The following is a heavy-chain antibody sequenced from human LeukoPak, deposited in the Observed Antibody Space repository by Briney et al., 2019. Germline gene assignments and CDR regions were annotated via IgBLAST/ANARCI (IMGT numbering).Heavy chain of an antibody. CDR3: AHRQGRSITMVRGAQGGFDY. D-gene: IGHD3-10*01. V-gene: IGHV2-5*02. CDR2: IYWDDDK. J-gene: IGHJ4*02. Sequence: ESGPTLVKPTQTLTLTCTFSGFSLSTSGVGVGWIRQPPGKALEWLALIYWDDDKRYSPSLKGRLTITKDTSKNQVVLTMTNMDPVDTATYYCAHRQGRSITMVRGAQGGFDYWGQGTLVTVSS. CDR1: GFSLSTSGVG.